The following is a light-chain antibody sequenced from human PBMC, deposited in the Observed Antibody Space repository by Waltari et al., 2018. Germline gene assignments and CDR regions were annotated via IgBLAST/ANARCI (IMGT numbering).Light chain of an antibody. CDR1: QGLIHSDGNTY. J-gene: IGKJ1*01. CDR3: MQSTQWPRA. Sequence: QGLIHSDGNTYLNWFQQRPGQSPRRLIYKVFNRESGVPDRFSGSGSGTDFTLKISRVEAEDVGFYYCMQSTQWPRAFGQGTKVQIK. V-gene: IGKV2-30*02. CDR2: KVF.